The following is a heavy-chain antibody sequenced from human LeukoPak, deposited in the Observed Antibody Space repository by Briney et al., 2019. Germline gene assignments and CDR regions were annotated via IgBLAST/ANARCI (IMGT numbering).Heavy chain of an antibody. CDR3: ARHYNGFLGSPKPYDY. V-gene: IGHV4-39*01. CDR1: GGSISSSSYY. J-gene: IGHJ4*02. Sequence: SETLSLTCTVSGGSISSSSYYWGWIRQPPGKGLEWIGSIYYSGRTYYNPSLKSRVTIFVDTSKNQFTLKLSSVTAADTAVYYCARHYNGFLGSPKPYDYWGQGTLVTVSS. CDR2: IYYSGRT. D-gene: IGHD3-10*01.